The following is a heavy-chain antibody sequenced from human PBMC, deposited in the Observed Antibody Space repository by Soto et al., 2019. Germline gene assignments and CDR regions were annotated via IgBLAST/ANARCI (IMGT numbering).Heavy chain of an antibody. CDR2: TYYRSEWNY. CDR1: GDSVSSNTVA. J-gene: IGHJ4*02. V-gene: IGHV6-1*01. CDR3: ARGSIPFHFDY. Sequence: SQTLSLTCVISGDSVSSNTVAWNWIRQSPSRGLEWLGRTYYRSEWNYNFAVSLRGRITIKPDTSKNQFSLQLNSVTPDDTAVYYCARGSIPFHFDYWGQGALVTVSS.